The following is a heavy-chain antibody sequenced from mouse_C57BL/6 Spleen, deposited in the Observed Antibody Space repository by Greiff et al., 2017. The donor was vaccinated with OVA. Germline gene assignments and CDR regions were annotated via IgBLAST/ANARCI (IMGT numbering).Heavy chain of an antibody. V-gene: IGHV10-1*01. Sequence: EADGGLVQPKGSLKLSCAASGFSFNTYAMNWVRQAPGKGLEWVARIRSKSNNYATYYADSVKDRFTISRDDSESMLYLQMNNLKTEDTAMYYCVRPKGYAMDYWGQGTSVTVSS. CDR2: IRSKSNNYAT. CDR1: GFSFNTYA. J-gene: IGHJ4*01. CDR3: VRPKGYAMDY.